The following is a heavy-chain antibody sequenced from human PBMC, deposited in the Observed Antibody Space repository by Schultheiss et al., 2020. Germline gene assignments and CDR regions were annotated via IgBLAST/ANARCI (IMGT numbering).Heavy chain of an antibody. V-gene: IGHV3-23*01. Sequence: GESLKISCAASGFTFSSYAMSWVRQAPGKGLEWVSAISGSGGSTYYADSVKGRFTISRDNAKNSLYLQMNSLRAEDTAVYYCARDGRCSSTSCYIGMDVWGQGTTVNVSS. CDR2: ISGSGGST. D-gene: IGHD2-2*02. CDR1: GFTFSSYA. CDR3: ARDGRCSSTSCYIGMDV. J-gene: IGHJ6*02.